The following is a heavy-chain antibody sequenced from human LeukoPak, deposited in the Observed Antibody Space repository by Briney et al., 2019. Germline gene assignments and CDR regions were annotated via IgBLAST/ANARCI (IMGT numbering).Heavy chain of an antibody. V-gene: IGHV3-74*01. J-gene: IGHJ4*02. CDR3: ARDAPGPSPEYGDCGL. CDR1: GFTFSSYW. Sequence: PGGSLRLSCAASGFTFSSYWMHWVRQAPGKGLVWVSRINNDGSSTTYADSVKGRFPSSRDNAKNTLYLQMTSLRAEDTAVYYCARDAPGPSPEYGDCGLWGQGTLVPVSS. CDR2: INNDGSST. D-gene: IGHD4-17*01.